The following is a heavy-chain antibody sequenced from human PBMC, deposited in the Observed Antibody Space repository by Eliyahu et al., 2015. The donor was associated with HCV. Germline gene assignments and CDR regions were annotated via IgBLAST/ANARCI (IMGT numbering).Heavy chain of an antibody. CDR2: LYSSGRT. D-gene: IGHD3-10*01. CDR3: VRGVIRLSLDP. CDR1: GFNVSXTY. J-gene: IGHJ5*02. V-gene: IGHV3-53*01. Sequence: EVQLVESGGGLLQPGXSLXLSCAASGFNVSXTYMNWVRQAPGKGLEWVSLLYSSGRTYYADSVKGRFTISRDNSKNALYLQMNSLRAEDTAVYYCVRGVIRLSLDPWGQGTLVTVSS.